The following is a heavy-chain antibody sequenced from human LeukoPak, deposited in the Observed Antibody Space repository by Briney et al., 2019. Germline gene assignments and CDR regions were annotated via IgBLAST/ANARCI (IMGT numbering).Heavy chain of an antibody. CDR2: IKEDGSEK. J-gene: IGHJ4*02. Sequence: PGGSLRLSCAASGFTFSTYWMSWVRQAPGKGLERVANIKEDGSEKNYVDSVKGRFSISRDNAKNSLYLQMNSLRAEDTAVYYCARGGPPFDYWGQGTLVTVSS. V-gene: IGHV3-7*01. CDR1: GFTFSTYW. CDR3: ARGGPPFDY.